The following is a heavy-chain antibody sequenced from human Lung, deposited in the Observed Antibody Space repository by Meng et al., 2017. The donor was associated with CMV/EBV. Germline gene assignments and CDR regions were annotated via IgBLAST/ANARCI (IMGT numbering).Heavy chain of an antibody. CDR3: ARVDCSSTSCYLLDGWFDP. D-gene: IGHD2-2*01. CDR1: GYTFTGYY. Sequence: ASVXVSXKASGYTFTGYYMHWVRQAPGQGLEWMGWINPNSGGTNYAQKFQGRVTMTRDTSISTAYMELSRLRSDDTAVYYCARVDCSSTSCYLLDGWFDPWXHRTLVTVSS. V-gene: IGHV1-2*02. CDR2: INPNSGGT. J-gene: IGHJ5*02.